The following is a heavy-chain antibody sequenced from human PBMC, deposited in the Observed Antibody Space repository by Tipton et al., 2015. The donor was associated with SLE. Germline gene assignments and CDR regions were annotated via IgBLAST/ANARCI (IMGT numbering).Heavy chain of an antibody. J-gene: IGHJ4*02. Sequence: QSGPEVKKPGSSMKVSCKTSGGTFNNYIISWVRQAPGQGLEWMGGISPLSGTAKYAQRFQGRVAITTDESTSTAYMELTSLISEDTAVYYCARRSTRDDYWGQGTLVTVSS. CDR1: GGTFNNYI. CDR3: ARRSTRDDY. V-gene: IGHV1-69*05. CDR2: ISPLSGTA. D-gene: IGHD4-11*01.